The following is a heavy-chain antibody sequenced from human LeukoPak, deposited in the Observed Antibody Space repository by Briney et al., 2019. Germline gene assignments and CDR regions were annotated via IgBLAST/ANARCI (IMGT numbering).Heavy chain of an antibody. J-gene: IGHJ4*02. CDR3: ATFGSGRRGANSFDY. CDR1: GFAFSDYA. Sequence: PGGSLRLACAASGFAFSDYAMSWVRQAPGKGLKWVSAINTSNDLRFYAVSVKGRFTISRDNSMNTQYLQMNSLRAEDTAVYYCATFGSGRRGANSFDYWGQGTLVTVSS. CDR2: INTSNDLR. D-gene: IGHD3-10*01. V-gene: IGHV3-23*01.